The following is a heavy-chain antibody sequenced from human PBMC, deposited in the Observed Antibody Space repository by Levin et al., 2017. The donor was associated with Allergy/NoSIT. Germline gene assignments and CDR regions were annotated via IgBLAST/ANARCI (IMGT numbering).Heavy chain of an antibody. J-gene: IGHJ4*02. V-gene: IGHV4-59*01. CDR2: IYDTGNT. Sequence: SQTLSLTCPVSGGSISSDNWSWIRQPPGKGLEWIGYIYDTGNTNYNPSLKSRVTLSVDTSKNQFSLKLSSVTPADTAVYYCARFVWGSYRGFDYWGQGTLVTVSS. D-gene: IGHD3-16*02. CDR1: GGSISSDN. CDR3: ARFVWGSYRGFDY.